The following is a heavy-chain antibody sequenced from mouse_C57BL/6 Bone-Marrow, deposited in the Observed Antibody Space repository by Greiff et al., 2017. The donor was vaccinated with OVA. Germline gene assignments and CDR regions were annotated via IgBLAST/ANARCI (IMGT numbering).Heavy chain of an antibody. CDR2: ISNGGGST. CDR3: ARHGLPYYAMDY. V-gene: IGHV5-12*01. CDR1: GFTFSDYY. D-gene: IGHD2-2*01. J-gene: IGHJ4*01. Sequence: LVESGGGLVQPGGSLKLSCAASGFTFSDYYMYWVRQTPEKRLEWVAYISNGGGSTYYPDTVKGRFTISRDNAKNTLYLQMSRLKSEDTAMYYCARHGLPYYAMDYWGQGTSVTVSS.